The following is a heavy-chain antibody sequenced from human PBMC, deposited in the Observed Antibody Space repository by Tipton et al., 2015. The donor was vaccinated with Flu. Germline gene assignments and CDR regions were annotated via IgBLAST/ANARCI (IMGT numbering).Heavy chain of an antibody. D-gene: IGHD2-21*01. CDR2: IKQDGSEK. J-gene: IGHJ4*02. Sequence: SLRLSCAASGFTVSSKYMGWVRQAPGKGLEWVANIKQDGSEKNYVDSVKGRFTISRDNDKRSLYLQMNTLRAEDTAVYYCAREIPGGATNLDYWGQGTLVTVSS. CDR1: GFTVSSKY. V-gene: IGHV3-7*03. CDR3: AREIPGGATNLDY.